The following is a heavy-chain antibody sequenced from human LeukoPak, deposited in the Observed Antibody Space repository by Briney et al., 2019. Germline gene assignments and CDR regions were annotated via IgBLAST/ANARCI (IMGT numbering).Heavy chain of an antibody. Sequence: TGGSLRLSCAASGFTFSSYEMNWVRQAPGKGLEWVSYISSSGSTIYYADSVKGRFTIPRDNAKNSLYLQMSSMRAEDTAVYYCARGWSYGPTFDYWGQGTLVTVSS. J-gene: IGHJ4*02. D-gene: IGHD5-18*01. CDR1: GFTFSSYE. CDR3: ARGWSYGPTFDY. V-gene: IGHV3-48*03. CDR2: ISSSGSTI.